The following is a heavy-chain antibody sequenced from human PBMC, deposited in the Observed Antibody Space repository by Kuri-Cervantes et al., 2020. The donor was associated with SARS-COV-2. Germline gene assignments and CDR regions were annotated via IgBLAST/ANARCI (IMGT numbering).Heavy chain of an antibody. J-gene: IGHJ3*02. V-gene: IGHV4-31*03. CDR2: IYYSGST. Sequence: LRLSCTVSGDSIISGGYFWSWIRQHPGKGLEWIGYIYYSGSTYYNPSLKSRVTMSVGSSKNQYSLKLTSVTVADTAVYYCATTPRGTTGLVDYFDIWGQGTMVTVSS. CDR1: GDSIISGGYF. CDR3: ATTPRGTTGLVDYFDI. D-gene: IGHD1-26*01.